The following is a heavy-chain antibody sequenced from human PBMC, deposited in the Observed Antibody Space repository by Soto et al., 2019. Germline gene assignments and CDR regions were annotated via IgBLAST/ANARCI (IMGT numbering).Heavy chain of an antibody. CDR2: IYYSGGT. CDR1: GGSISRGGYY. J-gene: IGHJ6*03. Sequence: QVQLLESGPGLVKPSQTLSLTCTVSGGSISRGGYYWSWIRQHPGKGLEWIGYIYYSGGTYYNPSLKSRVTISVDTSENQFSLRLSSVTAADTAVYYCARKDSGYADYMDVWGKGTTVTVSS. D-gene: IGHD5-12*01. CDR3: ARKDSGYADYMDV. V-gene: IGHV4-31*03.